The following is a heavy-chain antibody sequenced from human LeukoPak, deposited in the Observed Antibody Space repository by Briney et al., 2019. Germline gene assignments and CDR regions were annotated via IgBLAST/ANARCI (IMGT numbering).Heavy chain of an antibody. Sequence: APVKVSCKASGYTFASYDINWVRQATGQGLEWMGWMNPNSGNTGYAQKFQGRVTMTRNTSISTAYMELSSLRSEDTAVYYCARPSGYSSGWYYYGMDVWGQGTTVTVSS. J-gene: IGHJ6*02. CDR3: ARPSGYSSGWYYYGMDV. D-gene: IGHD6-19*01. CDR2: MNPNSGNT. CDR1: GYTFASYD. V-gene: IGHV1-8*01.